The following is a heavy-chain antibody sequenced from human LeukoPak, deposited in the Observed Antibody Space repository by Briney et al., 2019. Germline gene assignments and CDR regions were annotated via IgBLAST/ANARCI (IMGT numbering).Heavy chain of an antibody. V-gene: IGHV3-23*01. CDR3: AKDRSIGTYYTFDH. J-gene: IGHJ4*02. CDR2: FSGSGGST. CDR1: GFTFSSYA. D-gene: IGHD1-26*01. Sequence: GGSLRLSCAASGFTFSSYAMSWVRQAPGKGLECISGFSGSGGSTYYADSVKGRVTISRDNTKNTLYLQMSSLTAADTAVYYCAKDRSIGTYYTFDHWGQGTLVTVSS.